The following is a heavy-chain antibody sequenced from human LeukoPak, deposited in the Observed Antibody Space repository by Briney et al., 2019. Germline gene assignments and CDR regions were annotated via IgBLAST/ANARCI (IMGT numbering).Heavy chain of an antibody. J-gene: IGHJ5*02. Sequence: ASVKVSCKASGYTFTGYYIHWVRQAPGQGLEWMGWISPNSGGTNYAQKFQGRVTMTRDTSISTAYMELSRLRSDDTAVYYCARRYCSGGSCPRHWFDPWGQGTLVTVSS. V-gene: IGHV1-2*02. CDR3: ARRYCSGGSCPRHWFDP. CDR2: ISPNSGGT. CDR1: GYTFTGYY. D-gene: IGHD2-15*01.